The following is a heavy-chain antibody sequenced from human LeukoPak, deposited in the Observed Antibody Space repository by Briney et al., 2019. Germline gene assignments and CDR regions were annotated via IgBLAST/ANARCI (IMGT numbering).Heavy chain of an antibody. Sequence: PSETLSLTCTVSGGSISSYYWSWIRQPPGKGLEWIGYIYYSGSTNYNPSLKSRVTISVDTSKNQFSLKLSSVTAADTAVYYCARIAYGDHGVELFDYWGQGTLVTVSS. D-gene: IGHD4-17*01. CDR2: IYYSGST. J-gene: IGHJ4*02. V-gene: IGHV4-59*01. CDR3: ARIAYGDHGVELFDY. CDR1: GGSISSYY.